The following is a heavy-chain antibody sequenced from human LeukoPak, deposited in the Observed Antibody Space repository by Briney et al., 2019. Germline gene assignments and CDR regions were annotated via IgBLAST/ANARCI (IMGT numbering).Heavy chain of an antibody. J-gene: IGHJ4*02. Sequence: SVKVSCKASGYTFSSYGISWVRQAPGQGLEWMGGIIPIFGTANYAQKFQGRVTITADKSTSTAYMELSSLRSEDTAVYYCASSDGSYLAEFDYWGQGTLVTVSS. CDR2: IIPIFGTA. CDR3: ASSDGSYLAEFDY. V-gene: IGHV1-69*06. D-gene: IGHD1-26*01. CDR1: GYTFSSYG.